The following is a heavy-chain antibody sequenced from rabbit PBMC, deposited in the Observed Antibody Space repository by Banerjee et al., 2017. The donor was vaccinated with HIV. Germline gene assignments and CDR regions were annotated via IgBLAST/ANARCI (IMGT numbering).Heavy chain of an antibody. CDR3: ARGANYVGYGYRL. CDR1: GIDFSSYY. J-gene: IGHJ3*01. V-gene: IGHV1S45*01. CDR2: IYAGSSGST. Sequence: QEQLKETGGGLVQPGGSLTLSCKASGIDFSSYYMCWVRQAPGKGLEWIACIYAGSSGSTWYANWVNGRFTISKTSSTTVTLQMTSLTAADTATYFCARGANYVGYGYRLWGQGTLVTVS. D-gene: IGHD6-1*01.